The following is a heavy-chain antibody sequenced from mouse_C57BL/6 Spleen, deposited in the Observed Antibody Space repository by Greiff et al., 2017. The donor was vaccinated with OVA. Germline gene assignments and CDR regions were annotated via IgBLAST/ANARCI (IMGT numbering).Heavy chain of an antibody. CDR2: IYPGNSDT. CDR1: GYTFTSYW. J-gene: IGHJ4*01. Sequence: EVQLQESGTVLARPGASVKMSCKTSGYTFTSYWMHWVKQRPGQGLEWIGAIYPGNSDTSYNQKFKGKAKLTAVTSASTAYMELSSLTNEDSAVYYCTRDLITTVVAHYYAMDYWGQGTSVTVSS. D-gene: IGHD1-1*01. V-gene: IGHV1-5*01. CDR3: TRDLITTVVAHYYAMDY.